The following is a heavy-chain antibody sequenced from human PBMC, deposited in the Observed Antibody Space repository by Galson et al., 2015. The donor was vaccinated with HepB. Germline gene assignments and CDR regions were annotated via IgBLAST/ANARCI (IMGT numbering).Heavy chain of an antibody. J-gene: IGHJ6*02. CDR2: IKQDGSEK. Sequence: SLRLSCAASGFTFSSYWMSWVRQAPGKGLEWVANIKQDGSEKYYVDSVKGRFTISRDNAKNSLYLQMNSLRAEDTAVYYCAKDPSPPSSLGMDVWGQGTTVTVSS. V-gene: IGHV3-7*01. CDR1: GFTFSSYW. CDR3: AKDPSPPSSLGMDV. D-gene: IGHD7-27*01.